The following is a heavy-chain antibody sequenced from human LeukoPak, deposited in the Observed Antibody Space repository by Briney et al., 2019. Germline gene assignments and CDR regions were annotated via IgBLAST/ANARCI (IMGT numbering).Heavy chain of an antibody. V-gene: IGHV3-23*03. Sequence: GGSLRLSCAASGFTFSIYAMTWVRQAPGKGLEWVSVIYSRGDTYYADSVEGRFTISKDNSKNTLFLQMNSLRVEDTAIYYCARDAPQVPAAGVLASWGQGSLVTVSS. CDR1: GFTFSIYA. CDR3: ARDAPQVPAAGVLAS. J-gene: IGHJ5*02. D-gene: IGHD6-13*01. CDR2: IYSRGDT.